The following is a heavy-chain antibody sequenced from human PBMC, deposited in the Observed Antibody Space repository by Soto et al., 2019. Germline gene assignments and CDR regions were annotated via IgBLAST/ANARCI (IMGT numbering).Heavy chain of an antibody. CDR2: IVPIFGTT. V-gene: IGHV1-69*01. J-gene: IGHJ5*02. CDR3: AKDMSWVDA. D-gene: IGHD3-16*01. CDR1: GVTLRSFA. Sequence: QVLFVQSGAEVKRLGSSVQVSCKASGVTLRSFAIAWVRQTPGHGLEWMGGIVPIFGTTNYAQKFRVRLTITADGSTTTAFRQLMSLTSEDWGIYYCAKDMSWVDAWVQGNLVTVSS.